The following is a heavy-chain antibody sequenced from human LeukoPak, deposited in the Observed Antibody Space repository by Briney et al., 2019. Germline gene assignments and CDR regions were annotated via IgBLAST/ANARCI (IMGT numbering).Heavy chain of an antibody. D-gene: IGHD2-15*01. V-gene: IGHV5-51*01. CDR1: GYSFTSYW. CDR2: IYPGDSDT. J-gene: IGHJ4*02. CDR3: ARAGCSGGSCYYPLNY. Sequence: GESLKISCKGSGYSFTSYWIGWVRQIPGKGLEWMGIIYPGDSDTRYSPSFQGQVTISADRSISTAYLQWSSLKASDTATYYCARAGCSGGSCYYPLNYWGQGTLVTVSS.